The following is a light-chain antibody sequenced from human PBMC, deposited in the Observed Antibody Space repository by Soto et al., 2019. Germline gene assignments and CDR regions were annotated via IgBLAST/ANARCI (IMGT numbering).Light chain of an antibody. CDR2: AAS. V-gene: IGKV1-9*01. CDR3: QQLNSYPIT. Sequence: DIQLTQSPSFLSASVGDRVTITCRASQGLSSDLAWYQQKPGKAPKLLIYAASTLQSGVPSRFSGSGSGTEFTLTISCLQPEDCATYSCQQLNSYPITFGQGTRLEIK. CDR1: QGLSSD. J-gene: IGKJ5*01.